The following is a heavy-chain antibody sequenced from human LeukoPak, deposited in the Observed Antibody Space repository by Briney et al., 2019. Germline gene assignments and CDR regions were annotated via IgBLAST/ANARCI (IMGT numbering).Heavy chain of an antibody. CDR3: ARVVYPHHFDWIRYYYYYYMDV. CDR2: MNPNSGNT. D-gene: IGHD3-9*01. J-gene: IGHJ6*03. Sequence: ASVKVSCKASGYTFTSYDINRVRQATGQGLEWMGWMNPNSGNTGYAQKFQGRVTMTRNTSISTAYMELSSLRSEDTAVYYCARVVYPHHFDWIRYYYYYYMDVWGKGTTVTISS. V-gene: IGHV1-8*01. CDR1: GYTFTSYD.